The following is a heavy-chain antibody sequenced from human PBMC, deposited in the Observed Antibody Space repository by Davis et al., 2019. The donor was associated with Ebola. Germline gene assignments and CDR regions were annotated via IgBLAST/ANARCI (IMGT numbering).Heavy chain of an antibody. CDR1: GYNFRTYS. CDR3: ARVRSFTGNFYMDV. J-gene: IGHJ6*03. D-gene: IGHD4-11*01. V-gene: IGHV3-21*01. Sequence: PGGSLRLSCAASGYNFRTYSMNWIRQAPGKGLEWVSSISGTGGDIYYRDSVKGRFTISRDNSKNSLYLQMNSLRGEDTAVYYCARVRSFTGNFYMDVWGKGTTVTVSS. CDR2: ISGTGGDI.